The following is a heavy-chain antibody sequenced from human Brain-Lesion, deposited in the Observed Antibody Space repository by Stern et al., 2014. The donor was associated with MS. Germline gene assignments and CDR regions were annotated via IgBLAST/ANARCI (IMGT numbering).Heavy chain of an antibody. CDR2: IYYRGST. V-gene: IGHV4-39*01. CDR3: AKLWLGELPESPFDY. Sequence: MQLVESGPGLVKPSETLSLTCTVSGGSISSSSYYWGWIRQPPGKGLEWIGSIYYRGSTYYNPSLKSRVTISMDTSKTHFSLRLSSVTAADTAVYFCAKLWLGELPESPFDYWGQGTLVTVSS. D-gene: IGHD3-10*01. J-gene: IGHJ4*02. CDR1: GGSISSSSYY.